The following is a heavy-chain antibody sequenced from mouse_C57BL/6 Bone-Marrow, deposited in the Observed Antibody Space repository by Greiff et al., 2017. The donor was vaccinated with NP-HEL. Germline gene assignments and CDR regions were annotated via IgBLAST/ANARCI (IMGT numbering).Heavy chain of an antibody. CDR1: GFNIKDDY. D-gene: IGHD2-4*01. J-gene: IGHJ3*01. V-gene: IGHV14-4*01. Sequence: VQLQQSGAELVRPGASVKLSCTASGFNIKDDYMHWVKQRPEQGLEWIGWIDPENGDTEYASKFQGKATITADTSSNTAYLQLRSLTSEDTAVYYCAFYDYAWFAYWGQGTLVTVSA. CDR3: AFYDYAWFAY. CDR2: IDPENGDT.